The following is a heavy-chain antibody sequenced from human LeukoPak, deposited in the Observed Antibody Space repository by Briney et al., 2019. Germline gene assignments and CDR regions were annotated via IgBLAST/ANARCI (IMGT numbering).Heavy chain of an antibody. V-gene: IGHV3-21*01. CDR1: GFTFSYYI. J-gene: IGHJ4*02. CDR3: ARLAPGNCGDY. CDR2: ISSSSSYI. Sequence: GGSLILSCAASGFTFSYYIMNWVRQAPGKGLEWVSSISSSSSYIYYPASVRGRFTISSHNAKNSLYQQMNSLRAEDTDVYYCARLAPGNCGDYWGQGTLVTVSS. D-gene: IGHD4-23*01.